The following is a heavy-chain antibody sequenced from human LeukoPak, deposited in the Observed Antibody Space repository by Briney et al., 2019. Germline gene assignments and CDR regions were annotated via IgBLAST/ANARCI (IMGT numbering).Heavy chain of an antibody. J-gene: IGHJ4*02. V-gene: IGHV3-20*04. Sequence: GGSLRLSCAASGFTFDDYAMSCVRQAPGKGLEWVSGIKWNGGSTGYVDSVKGRFTISRDNAKNSLYLQMNSLRAEDTALYYCARHQDSSGWYGSDNWGQGTLVTVSS. D-gene: IGHD6-19*01. CDR3: ARHQDSSGWYGSDN. CDR2: IKWNGGST. CDR1: GFTFDDYA.